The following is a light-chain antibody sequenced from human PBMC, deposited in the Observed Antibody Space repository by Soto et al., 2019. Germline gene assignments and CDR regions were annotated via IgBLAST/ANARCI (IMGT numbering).Light chain of an antibody. V-gene: IGKV3-15*01. J-gene: IGKJ4*01. CDR2: GAS. Sequence: EIVMTQSLATLSVSPGERATLSCRASRSISYNLAWYQHKPGQPPRLLMFGASTRATGLPARFSGSGSGTEFTPTISSLQSEDFAGYYCQQYSDWPLTFGGGTNVEI. CDR3: QQYSDWPLT. CDR1: RSISYN.